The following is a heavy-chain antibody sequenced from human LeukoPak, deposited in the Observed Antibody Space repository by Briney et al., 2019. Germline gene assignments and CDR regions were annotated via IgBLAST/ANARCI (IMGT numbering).Heavy chain of an antibody. CDR1: GGSISSGCYY. V-gene: IGHV4-61*02. J-gene: IGHJ4*02. CDR2: IYTSGST. D-gene: IGHD5-18*01. CDR3: ARDHGYSYGYSLNGHFDY. Sequence: TSQTLSLTCTVSGGSISSGCYYWSWIRQPAGKGLEWIGRIYTSGSTNYNPSLKSRVTISVDTSKNQFSLKLSSVTAAATAVYYCARDHGYSYGYSLNGHFDYWGQGTLVTVSS.